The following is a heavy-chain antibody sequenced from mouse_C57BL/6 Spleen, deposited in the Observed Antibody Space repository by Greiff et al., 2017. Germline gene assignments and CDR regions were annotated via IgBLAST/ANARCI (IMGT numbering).Heavy chain of an antibody. D-gene: IGHD1-1*01. CDR2: ISYDGSN. CDR1: GYSITSGYY. CDR3: ARALRGSSFYFDY. Sequence: EVKLMESGPGLVKPSQSLSLTCSVTGYSITSGYYWNWIRQFPGNKLEWMGYISYDGSNNYNPSLKNRISITRDTSKNQFFLKLNSVTTEDTATYYCARALRGSSFYFDYWGQGTTLTVSS. J-gene: IGHJ2*01. V-gene: IGHV3-6*01.